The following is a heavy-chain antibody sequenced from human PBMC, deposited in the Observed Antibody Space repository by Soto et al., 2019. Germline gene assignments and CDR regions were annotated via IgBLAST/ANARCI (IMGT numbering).Heavy chain of an antibody. V-gene: IGHV4-59*01. CDR3: ARLDGYYHYMDV. D-gene: IGHD3-10*01. J-gene: IGHJ6*03. CDR1: GGSISSYY. CDR2: IYYSGST. Sequence: QVQLQESGPGLVKPSETLSLTCTVSGGSISSYYWTWIRQPPGKGLEWIGYIYYSGSTNYNPSLXXXXXXXXXXXXXXXXXXXXXXXXAXTAVYYWARLDGYYHYMDVWGKGTTVTVSS.